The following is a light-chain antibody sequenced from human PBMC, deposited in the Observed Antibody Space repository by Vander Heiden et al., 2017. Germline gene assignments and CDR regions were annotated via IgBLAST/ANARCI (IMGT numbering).Light chain of an antibody. J-gene: IGLJ2*01. CDR1: SSDIGAYNY. Sequence: QSALTQPPSASGSPGQSVTLSCTGTSSDIGAYNYVSWYQQHPGKAPKLVIYDVTKRPSGVPDRFSASKSGNTASLTVSGLRAEDEADNYCSSYAGTNNWGVFGGGTKLTVL. V-gene: IGLV2-8*01. CDR3: SSYAGTNNWGV. CDR2: DVT.